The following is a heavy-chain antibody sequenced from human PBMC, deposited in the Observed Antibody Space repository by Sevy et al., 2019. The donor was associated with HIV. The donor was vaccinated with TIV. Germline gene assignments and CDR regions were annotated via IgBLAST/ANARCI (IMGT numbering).Heavy chain of an antibody. D-gene: IGHD2-2*01. CDR2: IRSKANSYAT. Sequence: GGSLRLSCAASAFTFSGSAMHWVRQASGKGLEWVGRIRSKANSYATAYAASVKGRFTISRDDSKNTAYLQMNSLKTEDTAVYYCTQYQLDYYYYGMDVWGQGTTVTVSS. J-gene: IGHJ6*02. CDR1: AFTFSGSA. V-gene: IGHV3-73*01. CDR3: TQYQLDYYYYGMDV.